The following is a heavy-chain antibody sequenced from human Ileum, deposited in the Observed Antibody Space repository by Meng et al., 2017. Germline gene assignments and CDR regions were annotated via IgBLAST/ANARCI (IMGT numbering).Heavy chain of an antibody. V-gene: IGHV1-69*06. J-gene: IGHJ4*02. CDR3: ARSGGLLRYYFDY. D-gene: IGHD2-15*01. Sequence: QGQLGLPGAGVKKPWSSETVSCKASGGTLSSYANSWVRQAPGQGLEWMGGIIPIFGTANYAQKFQGRVTITADKSTSTAYMELSSLRSEDTAVYYCARSGGLLRYYFDYWGQGTLVTVSS. CDR1: GGTLSSYA. CDR2: IIPIFGTA.